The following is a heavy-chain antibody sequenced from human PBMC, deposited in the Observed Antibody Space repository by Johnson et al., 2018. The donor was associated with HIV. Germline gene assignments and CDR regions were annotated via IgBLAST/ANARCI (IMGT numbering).Heavy chain of an antibody. CDR3: ARGITMIAVVKGDAFDI. V-gene: IGHV3-30*02. CDR2: IRYDGSNK. CDR1: GFTFTSYG. D-gene: IGHD3-22*01. J-gene: IGHJ3*02. Sequence: QVQLVESGGGVVQPGGSLRLSCAASGFTFTSYGMHWVRQAPGKGLEWVAFIRYDGSNKYYADSVKGRFTISRDNSKNTLYLQMNSLRAEDTAVFYCARGITMIAVVKGDAFDIWGQGTMVTVSS.